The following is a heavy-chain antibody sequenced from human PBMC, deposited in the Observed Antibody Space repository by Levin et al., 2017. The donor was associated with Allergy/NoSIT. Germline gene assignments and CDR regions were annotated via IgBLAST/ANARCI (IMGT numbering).Heavy chain of an antibody. CDR3: AKHHITMVRGVISELNWFDP. Sequence: PGGSLRLSCAASGFTFSSYAMSWVRQAPGKGLEWVSAISGSGGSTYYADSVKGRFTISSDNSKNTLYLQMNSLRAEDTAVYYCAKHHITMVRGVISELNWFDPWGQGTLVTVSS. CDR2: ISGSGGST. D-gene: IGHD3-10*01. V-gene: IGHV3-23*01. CDR1: GFTFSSYA. J-gene: IGHJ5*02.